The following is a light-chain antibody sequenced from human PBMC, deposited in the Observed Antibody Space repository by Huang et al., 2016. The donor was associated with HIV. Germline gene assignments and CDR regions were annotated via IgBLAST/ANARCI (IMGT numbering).Light chain of an antibody. V-gene: IGKV3-20*01. Sequence: EVVLTQSPGTLSLSPGERATLSCRASQSVTSTYLAWYQQKPGQAPRLLIYGAYDRATGIPDRFSGGGSGTDFTLTISRLEPEDFAVYYCQQHGNSYIFGQGTKLEIK. CDR3: QQHGNSYI. CDR2: GAY. CDR1: QSVTSTY. J-gene: IGKJ2*01.